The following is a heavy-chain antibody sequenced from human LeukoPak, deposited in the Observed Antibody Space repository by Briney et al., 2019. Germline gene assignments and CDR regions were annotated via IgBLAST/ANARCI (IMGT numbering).Heavy chain of an antibody. CDR3: ARVGVVGATSPFDY. D-gene: IGHD1-26*01. J-gene: IGHJ4*02. CDR1: GFTFSTYS. Sequence: GGSLRLSCAASGFTFSTYSLNWVRQAPGKGLEWVSYISGSSSTIYYADSVKGRFTISRDNAKNSLNLQMDSLRAEDTAVYYCARVGVVGATSPFDYWGQGTLVTVSS. V-gene: IGHV3-48*01. CDR2: ISGSSSTI.